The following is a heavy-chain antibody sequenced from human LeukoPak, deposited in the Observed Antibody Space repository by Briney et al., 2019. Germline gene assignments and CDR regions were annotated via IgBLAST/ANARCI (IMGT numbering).Heavy chain of an antibody. Sequence: PGGSLRLSCTASGFTFSTYAVSWVRQAPGKGLEWVSSLNGPGSNTYYADSVKGRFTISRDNSKNTLYLQMNSPRAEDTAVYYCAKDNIVGTTRDYFDYWGQGTLVTVSS. CDR2: LNGPGSNT. CDR3: AKDNIVGTTRDYFDY. V-gene: IGHV3-23*01. CDR1: GFTFSTYA. J-gene: IGHJ4*02. D-gene: IGHD1-26*01.